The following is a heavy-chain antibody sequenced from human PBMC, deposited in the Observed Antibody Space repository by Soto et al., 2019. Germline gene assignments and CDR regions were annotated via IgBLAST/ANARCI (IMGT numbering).Heavy chain of an antibody. D-gene: IGHD5-18*01. J-gene: IGHJ4*02. CDR2: IIPIFGTA. CDR3: ASCRVYSLYYFDY. V-gene: IGHV1-69*01. CDR1: GGPFRSYA. Sequence: QVQLVQSGAEVKKPGSSVKVSCKASGGPFRSYAISWVRQAPGQGLGWMGGIIPIFGTANYAQKFQGRVTITADESTSTAYMELSSLRSEDTAVYYCASCRVYSLYYFDYWGQGTLVTVSS.